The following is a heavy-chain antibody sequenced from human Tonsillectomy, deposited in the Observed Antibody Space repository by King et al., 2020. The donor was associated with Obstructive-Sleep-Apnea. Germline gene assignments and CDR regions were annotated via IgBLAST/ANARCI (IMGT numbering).Heavy chain of an antibody. CDR1: GGSISIVGYY. Sequence: VQLQESGPGLVKPSQTLSLTCTVSGGSISIVGYYWSWIRQHPGKGLEWIGYIYYSGSTYYNPSLKSRVTISVDTSKNQFSLKLSSVTAADTAVYYCARGAMTLGAFDIWGQGTMVTVSS. CDR3: ARGAMTLGAFDI. V-gene: IGHV4-31*03. J-gene: IGHJ3*02. CDR2: IYYSGST. D-gene: IGHD2-2*01.